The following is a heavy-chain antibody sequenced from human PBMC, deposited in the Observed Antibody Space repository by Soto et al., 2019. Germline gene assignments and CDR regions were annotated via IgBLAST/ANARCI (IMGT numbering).Heavy chain of an antibody. CDR2: IYYSGST. D-gene: IGHD3-10*01. CDR3: ARDSGYGSGTFDY. Sequence: QVQLQESGPGLVKPSQTLSLTCTVSGGSIGSGGYYWSWIRQHPGKGLEWIGYIYYSGSTYYNPSLKSRVTISVDTSKNQFSLKLSSVTAADTAVYYCARDSGYGSGTFDYWGQGTLVTVSS. J-gene: IGHJ4*02. V-gene: IGHV4-31*03. CDR1: GGSIGSGGYY.